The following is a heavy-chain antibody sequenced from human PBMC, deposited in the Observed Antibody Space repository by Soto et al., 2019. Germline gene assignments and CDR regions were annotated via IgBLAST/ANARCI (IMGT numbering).Heavy chain of an antibody. CDR1: GYTFTSYD. CDR3: AVRRIAVAGDDYYYYGMDI. J-gene: IGHJ6*02. D-gene: IGHD6-19*01. CDR2: MNPNSGNT. Sequence: ASVKVSCKASGYTFTSYDINWVRQATGQGLEWMGWMNPNSGNTGYAQKFQGRVTMTRNTSISTAYMELSSLRSEDTAVYYCAVRRIAVAGDDYYYYGMDIWGQGTTVTVSS. V-gene: IGHV1-8*01.